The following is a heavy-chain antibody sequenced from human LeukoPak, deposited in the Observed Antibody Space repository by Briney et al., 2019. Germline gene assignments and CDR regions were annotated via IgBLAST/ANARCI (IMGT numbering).Heavy chain of an antibody. CDR2: ISSSGSTI. V-gene: IGHV3-48*03. Sequence: GGSLRLSCAASGFTFSSYEMNWVRQAPGKGLEWVSYISSSGSTIYYADSVKGRFTISRDNAKNSLYLQMNSLRAEDTAVYYCARRRLRFDFYYYYYMDVWGKGTTVTVSS. J-gene: IGHJ6*03. CDR1: GFTFSSYE. D-gene: IGHD5-12*01. CDR3: ARRRLRFDFYYYYYMDV.